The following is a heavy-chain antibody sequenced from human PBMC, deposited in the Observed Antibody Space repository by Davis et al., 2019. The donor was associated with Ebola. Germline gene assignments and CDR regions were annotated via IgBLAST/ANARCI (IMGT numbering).Heavy chain of an antibody. Sequence: PGGSLRLSSTASWFPFCTYWMNLVRQAPGKGLEWVAKIKQDGSDKYYVDSVKGRLTISRDNARNSVYLQLNSLRVEDTAVYYCAAGDSIAYWGQGTLVAVSS. J-gene: IGHJ4*02. V-gene: IGHV3-7*01. D-gene: IGHD2/OR15-2a*01. CDR1: WFPFCTYW. CDR2: IKQDGSDK. CDR3: AAGDSIAY.